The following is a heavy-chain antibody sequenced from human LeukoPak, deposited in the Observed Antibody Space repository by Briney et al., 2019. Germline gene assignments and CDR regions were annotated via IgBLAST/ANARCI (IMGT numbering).Heavy chain of an antibody. V-gene: IGHV3-23*01. CDR1: GFTFSSYA. CDR3: AKARSYYYYGMDV. CDR2: ISGSGGST. Sequence: GGSLRLSCAASGFTFSSYAMSWDRQAPGKGLEWVSAISGSGGSTYYADSVKGRFTISRDNSKNTLYLQMNSLRAEDTAVYYCAKARSYYYYGMDVWGQGTTVTVSS. J-gene: IGHJ6*02.